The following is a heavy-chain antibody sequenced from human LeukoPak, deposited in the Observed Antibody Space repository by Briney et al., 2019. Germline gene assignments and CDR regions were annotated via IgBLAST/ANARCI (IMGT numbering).Heavy chain of an antibody. V-gene: IGHV4-39*01. Sequence: SETLSPTCIVSSGSISSSPYYWGWVRQPPGKGLEWIGSIHHSGRTYYNPSLKSRVAISVDTARNQFSLRVPSVTAADTAVYYCVSSSWAFDFWGQGTLVSVSS. CDR1: SGSISSSPYY. CDR3: VSSSWAFDF. D-gene: IGHD6-13*01. J-gene: IGHJ4*02. CDR2: IHHSGRT.